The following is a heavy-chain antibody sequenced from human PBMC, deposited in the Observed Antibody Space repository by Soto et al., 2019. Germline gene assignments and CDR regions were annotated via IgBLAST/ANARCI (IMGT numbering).Heavy chain of an antibody. CDR2: ISSSGSTI. J-gene: IGHJ4*02. CDR1: GFTFSSYE. CDR3: ARVALGDVAGGTFDY. Sequence: GGSLRLSCAASGFTFSSYEMNWVRQAPGKGLEWVSYISSSGSTIYYADSVKGRFTISRDNAKNSLYLQMNSLRAEDTAVYYCARVALGDVAGGTFDYWGQGTLVTVSS. V-gene: IGHV3-48*03. D-gene: IGHD6-19*01.